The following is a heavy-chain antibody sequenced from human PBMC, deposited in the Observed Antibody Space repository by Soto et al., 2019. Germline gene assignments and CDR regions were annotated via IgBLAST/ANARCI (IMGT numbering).Heavy chain of an antibody. V-gene: IGHV3-33*01. CDR3: ARDNDYGDYVYAFDI. Sequence: GGSLRLSCAASGFTFSSYGMHWGRQAPGKGLEWVAVIWYDGSNKYYADSVKGRFTISRDNSKNTLYLQMNSLRAEDTAVYYCARDNDYGDYVYAFDILGQGTMVTVSS. J-gene: IGHJ3*02. CDR2: IWYDGSNK. CDR1: GFTFSSYG. D-gene: IGHD4-17*01.